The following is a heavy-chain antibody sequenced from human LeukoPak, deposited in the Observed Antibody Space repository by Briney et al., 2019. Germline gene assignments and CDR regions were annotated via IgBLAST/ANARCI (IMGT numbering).Heavy chain of an antibody. CDR1: GFTFSDPW. D-gene: IGHD4-17*01. CDR2: IKSIADGAAT. CDR3: TTYGDYEGLSDH. Sequence: GGALRLSCAASGFTFSDPWMSWVREAPGKGLEGVGRIKSIADGAATEYAAAVQGRFTISRDDSTNTLYLQMDSLKSEDTAVYYCTTYGDYEGLSDHWGQATLVTVSS. V-gene: IGHV3-15*01. J-gene: IGHJ5*02.